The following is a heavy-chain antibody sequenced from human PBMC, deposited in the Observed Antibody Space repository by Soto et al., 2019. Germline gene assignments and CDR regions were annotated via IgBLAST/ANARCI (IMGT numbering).Heavy chain of an antibody. Sequence: GPTLVNPTPALTLTCTFSGFSLSTSGMCVSWIRQPPGKALEWLALIDWDDDKYYSTSLKTRLAISKDTSKNQVVLTMTNMDPVDTATYYCARTYGSGRVFEYWGQGTLVTVSS. V-gene: IGHV2-70*01. CDR2: IDWDDDK. CDR1: GFSLSTSGMC. J-gene: IGHJ4*02. D-gene: IGHD3-10*01. CDR3: ARTYGSGRVFEY.